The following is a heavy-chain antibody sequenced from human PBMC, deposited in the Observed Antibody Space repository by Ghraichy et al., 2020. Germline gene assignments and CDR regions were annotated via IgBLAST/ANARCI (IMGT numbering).Heavy chain of an antibody. CDR3: ARDHDWNDHYFDY. V-gene: IGHV3-11*01. J-gene: IGHJ4*02. D-gene: IGHD1-1*01. Sequence: GESLNISCAASGFTFSDYYMSWIRQAPGKGLEWVSYISSSGSTIYYADSVKGRFTISRDNAKNSLYLQMNSLRAEDTAVYYCARDHDWNDHYFDYWGQGTLVTVSS. CDR2: ISSSGSTI. CDR1: GFTFSDYY.